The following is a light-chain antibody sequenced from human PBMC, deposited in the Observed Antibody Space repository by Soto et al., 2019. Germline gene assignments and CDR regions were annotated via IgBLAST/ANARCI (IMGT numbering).Light chain of an antibody. V-gene: IGLV1-40*01. J-gene: IGLJ2*01. Sequence: QSVLTQPPSVSGAPGQSVTISCTGSSSNIGAGYPVHWYQQYPGAAPKLLIYGNNNRPSGVPDRFTGSKSGTSASLAITGLQAEDEADYYCQSYDSSLTDSVFGGGTKVTVL. CDR2: GNN. CDR1: SSNIGAGYP. CDR3: QSYDSSLTDSV.